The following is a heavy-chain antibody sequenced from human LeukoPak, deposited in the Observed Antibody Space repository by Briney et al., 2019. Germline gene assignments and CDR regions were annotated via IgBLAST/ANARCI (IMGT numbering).Heavy chain of an antibody. CDR2: ISGSGGST. V-gene: IGHV3-23*01. J-gene: IGHJ4*02. CDR1: GFTFRNYY. CDR3: ASGASGDFIFDY. D-gene: IGHD2-21*01. Sequence: GGSLRLSCAASGFTFRNYYMHWVRQAPGKGLEWVSAISGSGGSTYYADSVKGRFTISRDNSKNTLYLQMNSLRAEDTAVYYCASGASGDFIFDYWGQGTLVTVSS.